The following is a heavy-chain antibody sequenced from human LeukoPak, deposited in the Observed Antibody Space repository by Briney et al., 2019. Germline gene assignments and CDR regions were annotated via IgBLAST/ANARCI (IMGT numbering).Heavy chain of an antibody. CDR3: ANDPHRGNDFTWFDP. V-gene: IGHV3-30*02. Sequence: GGSLRLSCAASGFTFSNFGMHWVRQAPGKGLEWVAFIRSDGTAKMYVESVKGRFTISRDSSKNTLYLQMNSLRAEDTAVYYCANDPHRGNDFTWFDPWGQGTLVTVSS. CDR1: GFTFSNFG. D-gene: IGHD5-12*01. J-gene: IGHJ5*02. CDR2: IRSDGTAK.